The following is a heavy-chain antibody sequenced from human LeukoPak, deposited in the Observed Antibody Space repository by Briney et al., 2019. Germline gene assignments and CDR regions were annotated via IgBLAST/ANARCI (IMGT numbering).Heavy chain of an antibody. CDR1: GGSVTDYS. D-gene: IGHD1-26*01. Sequence: SETLSLTCGVYGGSVTDYSWSWVRQPPGTGLEFIGEINHSVNTNYNPALKSRVTISVDTSKNQFSLTLSAVTAADTAVYFCARQGGSYYAIDDWGQGTLVTVSS. CDR2: INHSVNT. CDR3: ARQGGSYYAIDD. V-gene: IGHV4-34*01. J-gene: IGHJ4*02.